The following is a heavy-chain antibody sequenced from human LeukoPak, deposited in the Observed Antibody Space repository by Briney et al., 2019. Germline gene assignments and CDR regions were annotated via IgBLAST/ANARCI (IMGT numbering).Heavy chain of an antibody. D-gene: IGHD2-2*01. CDR3: ARVTSDYIVVVPAARDSSDYYMDV. Sequence: SQTLSLTCTVSGGSISSGGYYWSWIPPPPGKDLEWTGYINHSGSTYYNPSLKSRVTISVDRSKNQFSLKLSSVTAADTAVYYCARVTSDYIVVVPAARDSSDYYMDVWGKGTTVTVSS. J-gene: IGHJ6*03. V-gene: IGHV4-30-2*01. CDR2: INHSGST. CDR1: GGSISSGGYY.